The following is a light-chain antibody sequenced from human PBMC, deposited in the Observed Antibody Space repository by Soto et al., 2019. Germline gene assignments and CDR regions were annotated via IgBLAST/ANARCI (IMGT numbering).Light chain of an antibody. CDR2: GAS. V-gene: IGKV3-20*01. CDR1: QSVRSSF. Sequence: EIVLTQSPGTLSLSPGERATLSCRASQSVRSSFLAWYQQKPGQAPRLLIYGASSGATGIPDRFSGSGSGTDCTLTISRLEPEDFAVYYCQQYGSSPRTFGQGTKLEIK. CDR3: QQYGSSPRT. J-gene: IGKJ2*01.